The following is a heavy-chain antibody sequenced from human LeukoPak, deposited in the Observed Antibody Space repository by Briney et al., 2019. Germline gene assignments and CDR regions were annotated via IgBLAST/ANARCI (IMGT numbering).Heavy chain of an antibody. Sequence: ASVKVSCKASGYTFTGYYMHWVRQAPGQGLEWMGRINPNSGGTNYAQKFQGRVTMTRDTSISTAHMELSRLRSDDTAVYYCARDGGYSSSSGYWGQGTLVTVSS. V-gene: IGHV1-2*06. CDR1: GYTFTGYY. J-gene: IGHJ4*02. CDR3: ARDGGYSSSSGY. CDR2: INPNSGGT. D-gene: IGHD6-6*01.